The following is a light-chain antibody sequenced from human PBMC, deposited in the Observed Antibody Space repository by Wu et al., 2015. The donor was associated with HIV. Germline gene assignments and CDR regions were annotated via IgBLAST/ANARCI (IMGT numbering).Light chain of an antibody. J-gene: IGKJ1*01. Sequence: DIQMTQSPSTLSAFVGDRVTITCRASQSISSWLAWYQQKPGKAPKLLIYKASSLQSGVPSRFGGSGSGTEFTLTISSLQPDDFATYYCQQYNSYSWTFGQGTKVDIK. CDR1: QSISSW. CDR2: KAS. CDR3: QQYNSYSWT. V-gene: IGKV1-5*03.